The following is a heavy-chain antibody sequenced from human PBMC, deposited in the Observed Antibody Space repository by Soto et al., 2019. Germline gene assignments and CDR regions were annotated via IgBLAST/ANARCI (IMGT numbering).Heavy chain of an antibody. CDR3: ARSPYSSSWYGSYYYYYYMDV. J-gene: IGHJ6*03. D-gene: IGHD6-13*01. CDR1: GGSISSSSYY. CDR2: IYYSGST. Sequence: SETLSLTCTVSGGSISSSSYYWGWIRQPPGKGLEWIGSIYYSGSTYYNPSLKSRVTISVDTSKNQFSLKLSSVTAADTAVYYCARSPYSSSWYGSYYYYYYMDVWGKGTTVTVSS. V-gene: IGHV4-39*01.